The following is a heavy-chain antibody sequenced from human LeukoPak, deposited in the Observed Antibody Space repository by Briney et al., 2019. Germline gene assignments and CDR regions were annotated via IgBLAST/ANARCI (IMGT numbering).Heavy chain of an antibody. CDR2: ISGDGGST. J-gene: IGHJ3*02. CDR1: GFTFDDYA. Sequence: AGGSLRLSCAASGFTFDDYAMHWVRHAPGKGLEWVSLISGDGGSTYHADSVKGRFAISRDNSKNSLYLQMKSLRTEGTALYYCAKGRYYYDSSDAFDIWGQGTMVTVSS. D-gene: IGHD3-22*01. CDR3: AKGRYYYDSSDAFDI. V-gene: IGHV3-43*02.